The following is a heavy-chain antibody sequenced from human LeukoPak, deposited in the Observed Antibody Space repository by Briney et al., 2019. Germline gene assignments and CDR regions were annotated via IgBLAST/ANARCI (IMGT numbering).Heavy chain of an antibody. Sequence: GGSLRPYCAASGFTFSSYSMNWVRQAPGKGLEWVSSISSSSSYIYYADSVKGRFTISRDNAKNSLYPQMNSLRAEDTAVYYCARDAGGVVVVAATADDAFDIWGQGTMVTVSS. CDR2: ISSSSSYI. CDR1: GFTFSSYS. CDR3: ARDAGGVVVVAATADDAFDI. D-gene: IGHD2-15*01. V-gene: IGHV3-21*01. J-gene: IGHJ3*02.